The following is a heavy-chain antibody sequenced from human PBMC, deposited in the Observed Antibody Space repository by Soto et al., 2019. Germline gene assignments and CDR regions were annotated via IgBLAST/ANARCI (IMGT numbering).Heavy chain of an antibody. CDR1: GFTFTTYG. J-gene: IGHJ4*02. Sequence: PGGSLSLSCAASGFTFTTYGMHWVRQAPGKGLEWVAVISYDGTNKFYEDSVDGRFTISRDNSKNTLFLQMNSLRPEDTAVYYCARGTPYTTGWYYFDFWGQGTLVTVPS. CDR3: ARGTPYTTGWYYFDF. D-gene: IGHD6-19*01. V-gene: IGHV3-30*03. CDR2: ISYDGTNK.